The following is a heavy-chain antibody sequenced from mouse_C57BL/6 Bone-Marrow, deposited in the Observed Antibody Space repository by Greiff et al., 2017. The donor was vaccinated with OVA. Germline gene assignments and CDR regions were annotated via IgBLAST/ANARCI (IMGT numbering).Heavy chain of an antibody. D-gene: IGHD1-1*01. Sequence: VQLKEPGAELVRPGASVKLSCTASGFNIKDDYMHWVKQRPEQGLEWIGWIDPENGDTEYASKFQGKATITADTSSNTAYLQLSSLTSEDTAVYYCTTVVDYWGQGTTLTVSS. CDR3: TTVVDY. J-gene: IGHJ2*01. V-gene: IGHV14-4*01. CDR1: GFNIKDDY. CDR2: IDPENGDT.